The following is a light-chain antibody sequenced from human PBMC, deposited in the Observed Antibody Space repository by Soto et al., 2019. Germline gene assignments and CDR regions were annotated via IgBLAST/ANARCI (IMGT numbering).Light chain of an antibody. CDR1: SSDVGSYNL. J-gene: IGLJ3*02. Sequence: QSVLTQPASVSGSPGQSITISCTGTSSDVGSYNLVSWYQQHPGKAPKLMIYEVSKRPSGVSNRFSGSKSGNTASLTISGLQAEDEADYYCCSYAGSEVFGGGTQLTVL. V-gene: IGLV2-23*02. CDR2: EVS. CDR3: CSYAGSEV.